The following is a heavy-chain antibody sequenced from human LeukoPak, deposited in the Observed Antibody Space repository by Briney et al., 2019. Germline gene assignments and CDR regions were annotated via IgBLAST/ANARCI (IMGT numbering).Heavy chain of an antibody. D-gene: IGHD3-10*01. Sequence: GGSLRLSCAASGFTFSNYGMHWVRQAPGKGLEWVAFIRSDGSTKYYADSVKGPFTISRDNSKNTLYLQMNSLRSEDTAVYYCARALNSRGELFAADAFDIWGQGTMVTVSS. CDR1: GFTFSNYG. V-gene: IGHV3-30*02. CDR2: IRSDGSTK. J-gene: IGHJ3*02. CDR3: ARALNSRGELFAADAFDI.